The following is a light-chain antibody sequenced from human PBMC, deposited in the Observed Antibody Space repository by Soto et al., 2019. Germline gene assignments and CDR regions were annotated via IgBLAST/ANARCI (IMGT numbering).Light chain of an antibody. CDR1: QSVSTY. J-gene: IGKJ4*01. Sequence: EVVLTQSPATLSLSPGERATLSCRASQSVSTYLAWYQHKPGQAPRLLIYDASIRATGTPARFSGGGSGTDFTLTISSLAPDDLAVYYCQNRSHWPPGATFGGGTKVEIK. V-gene: IGKV3-11*01. CDR2: DAS. CDR3: QNRSHWPPGAT.